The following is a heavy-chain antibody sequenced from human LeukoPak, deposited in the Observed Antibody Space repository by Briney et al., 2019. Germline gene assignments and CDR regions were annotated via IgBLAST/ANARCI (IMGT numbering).Heavy chain of an antibody. CDR1: GFTFSSYG. D-gene: IGHD6-19*01. CDR3: AKVGDSSGWEFDY. Sequence: GGSLRLSCAASGFTFSSYGMHWVRQAPGKGLEWVAVIWYDGSNKYYADSVKGRFTISRDNSKTTLYLQMNSLRAEDTAVYYCAKVGDSSGWEFDYWGQGTLVTVSS. J-gene: IGHJ4*02. CDR2: IWYDGSNK. V-gene: IGHV3-33*06.